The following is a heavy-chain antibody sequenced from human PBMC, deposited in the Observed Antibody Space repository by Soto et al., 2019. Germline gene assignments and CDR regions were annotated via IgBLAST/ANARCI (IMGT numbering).Heavy chain of an antibody. V-gene: IGHV1-58*01. CDR3: AAGIIAAARD. CDR2: IVVGSGNP. Sequence: QMQLVQSGPEVKKPGTSVKVSCKASGFTFTSSAVQWVRQARGQRLEWIGWIVVGSGNPNYAQKFQERVTITRDMSTSTDYMELSSLRSEDTAVYYCAAGIIAAARDWGQGTLVTVSS. D-gene: IGHD6-13*01. J-gene: IGHJ4*02. CDR1: GFTFTSSA.